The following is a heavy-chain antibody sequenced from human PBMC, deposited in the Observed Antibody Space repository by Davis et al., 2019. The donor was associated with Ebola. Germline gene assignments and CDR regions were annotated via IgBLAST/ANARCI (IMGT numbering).Heavy chain of an antibody. Sequence: GESLKISCAASGFTFSSYSMNWVRQAPGKGLEWVSSISSSSSYIYYADSVKGRFTISRDNAKNSLYLQMNSLRAEDTAVYYCARLVLELPAYYYGMDVWGQGTTVTVSS. J-gene: IGHJ6*02. CDR2: ISSSSSYI. V-gene: IGHV3-21*01. CDR1: GFTFSSYS. CDR3: ARLVLELPAYYYGMDV. D-gene: IGHD1-7*01.